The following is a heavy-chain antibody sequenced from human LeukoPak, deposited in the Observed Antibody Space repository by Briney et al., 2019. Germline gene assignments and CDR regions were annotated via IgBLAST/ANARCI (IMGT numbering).Heavy chain of an antibody. CDR2: IYHSGST. D-gene: IGHD6-6*01. V-gene: IGHV4-59*01. CDR1: GGSISTYY. CDR3: ARGGAARLHFQN. J-gene: IGHJ1*01. Sequence: SETLSLTCTVSGGSISTYYWNWIRQPPGKGLKWIGYIYHSGSTNYNPSLQSRVTISVDTSKNQFSLNLNSVTAADTAVYYCARGGAARLHFQNWGQGTLVTVSS.